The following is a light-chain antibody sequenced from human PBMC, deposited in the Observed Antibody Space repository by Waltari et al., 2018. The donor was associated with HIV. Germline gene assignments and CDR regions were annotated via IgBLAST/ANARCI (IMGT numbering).Light chain of an antibody. CDR3: QQRSTPIT. V-gene: IGKV3-11*01. J-gene: IGKJ5*01. CDR1: QSVNSY. CDR2: DAS. Sequence: EIVLTQSPATLSLSPGERATLSCRASQSVNSYLAWYQQKPGQAPRLLIYDASNRASGIPARFSGSGSGTDFTLTISSLEPEDFAVYYCQQRSTPITFGQGTRLDIK.